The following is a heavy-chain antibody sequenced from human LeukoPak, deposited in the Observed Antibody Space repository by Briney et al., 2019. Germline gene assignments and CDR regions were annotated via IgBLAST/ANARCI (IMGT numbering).Heavy chain of an antibody. D-gene: IGHD3-22*01. CDR3: ARAPPAYYYDSSGYVEFDP. CDR2: ISAYNGNT. Sequence: ASVKVSCKASGYTFTSYGISWVRQAPGQGLEWMGWISAYNGNTNYAQKLQGRVTMTTDTSTSTAYMELRSLRSDDTAVYYCARAPPAYYYDSSGYVEFDPWGQGTLVTVSS. J-gene: IGHJ5*02. V-gene: IGHV1-18*01. CDR1: GYTFTSYG.